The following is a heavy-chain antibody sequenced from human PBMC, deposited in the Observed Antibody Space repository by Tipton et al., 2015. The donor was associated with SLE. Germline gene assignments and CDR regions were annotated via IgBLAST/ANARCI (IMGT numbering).Heavy chain of an antibody. Sequence: TLSLTCAVYGGSFSGYYWSWIRQPPGKGLEWIGEIYHSGSTNYNPSLKSRVTISVDKSKNQFSLKLSSVTAADTAVYYCARRNFGSSWYYFDYWGQGTLVTVSS. V-gene: IGHV4-34*01. CDR3: ARRNFGSSWYYFDY. J-gene: IGHJ4*02. CDR2: IYHSGST. D-gene: IGHD6-13*01. CDR1: GGSFSGYY.